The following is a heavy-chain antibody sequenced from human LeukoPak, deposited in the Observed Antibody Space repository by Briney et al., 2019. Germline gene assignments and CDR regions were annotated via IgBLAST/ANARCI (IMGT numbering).Heavy chain of an antibody. CDR1: GGSISSYY. D-gene: IGHD2-2*02. Sequence: SETLSLTCTVSGGSISSYYWSWIRQPAGKELEWIGRIYTSGSPNYNPSLKSRVTMSVGTSKNQFSLKLSSVTAADTAVYYCARGGYCSSTSCYTSSAYYMDVWGKGATVTVSS. V-gene: IGHV4-4*07. CDR2: IYTSGSP. CDR3: ARGGYCSSTSCYTSSAYYMDV. J-gene: IGHJ6*03.